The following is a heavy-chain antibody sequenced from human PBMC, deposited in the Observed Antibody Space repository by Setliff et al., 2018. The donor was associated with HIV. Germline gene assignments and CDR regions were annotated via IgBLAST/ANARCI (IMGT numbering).Heavy chain of an antibody. CDR2: IYYRGST. CDR3: ARHSGAVKSVVTVVAKYFPH. J-gene: IGHJ1*01. CDR1: GGSIRSSSYY. Sequence: SETLSLTCNVSGGSIRSSSYYWGWIRQPPGKGLEWIGTIYYRGSTYYNPSLKSRVTITVDTSKNQFSLKLTSVTAADTSVYYCARHSGAVKSVVTVVAKYFPHWGQGTLVTVSS. D-gene: IGHD2-21*02. V-gene: IGHV4-39*01.